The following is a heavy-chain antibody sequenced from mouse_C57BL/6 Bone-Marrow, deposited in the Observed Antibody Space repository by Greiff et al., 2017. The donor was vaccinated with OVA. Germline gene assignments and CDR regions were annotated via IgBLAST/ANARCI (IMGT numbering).Heavy chain of an antibody. Sequence: DVKLQESGAELVRPGASVKLSCTASGFNIKDDYMHWVKQRPEQGLEWIGWIDPENGDTEYASKFQGKATITADTSSNTAYLQLSSLTSEDTAVYYCTTNYYFDYWGQGTTLTVSS. CDR2: IDPENGDT. CDR3: TTNYYFDY. V-gene: IGHV14-4*01. CDR1: GFNIKDDY. J-gene: IGHJ2*01.